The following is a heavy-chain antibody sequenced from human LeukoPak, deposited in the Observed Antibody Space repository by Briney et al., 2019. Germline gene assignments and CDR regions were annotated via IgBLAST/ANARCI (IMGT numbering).Heavy chain of an antibody. Sequence: GGSLRLSCAASGFTFNSYVMSWVRQTPGKGLEWVSYISTRGGSTYYADSVKGRFTISRDNSKNTLNLQMNSLRAEDTAVYYCAKPNYYDSSGYYPDLDYFDYWGQGTLVTVSS. D-gene: IGHD3-22*01. CDR3: AKPNYYDSSGYYPDLDYFDY. J-gene: IGHJ4*02. CDR2: ISTRGGST. CDR1: GFTFNSYV. V-gene: IGHV3-23*01.